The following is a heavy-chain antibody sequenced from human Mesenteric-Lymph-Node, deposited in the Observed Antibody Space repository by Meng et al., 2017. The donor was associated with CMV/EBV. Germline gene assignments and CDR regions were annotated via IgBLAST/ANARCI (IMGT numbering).Heavy chain of an antibody. J-gene: IGHJ4*02. CDR1: GYSFSSYW. CDR2: IYPGDSDT. V-gene: IGHV5-51*01. CDR3: AYSSSWRNFPYHFDS. Sequence: GESLKISCKASGYSFSSYWIGWVRQMPGKGLECLGIIYPGDSDTRYSPSFQGQVTISADKSISTAYLQWSSLEASDTAMYYCAYSSSWRNFPYHFDSWGQGTLVTVSS. D-gene: IGHD6-13*01.